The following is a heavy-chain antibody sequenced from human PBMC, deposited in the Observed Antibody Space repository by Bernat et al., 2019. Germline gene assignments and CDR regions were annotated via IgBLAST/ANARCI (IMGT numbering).Heavy chain of an antibody. Sequence: QVQLVQSGAEVKKPGASVKVSCKVSGYTLTELSMHWVRQAPGKGLEGMGGFDPEDGETIYAQKFQGRVTMTEDTSTDTVYMELSSLRSEDTAVYYCATAYTIFGVVIHNWFDPWGQGTLVTVSS. V-gene: IGHV1-24*01. CDR1: GYTLTELS. CDR2: FDPEDGET. D-gene: IGHD3-3*01. J-gene: IGHJ5*02. CDR3: ATAYTIFGVVIHNWFDP.